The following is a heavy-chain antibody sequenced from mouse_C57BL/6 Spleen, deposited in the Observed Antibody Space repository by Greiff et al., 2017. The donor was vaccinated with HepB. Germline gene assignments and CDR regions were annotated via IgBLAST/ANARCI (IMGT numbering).Heavy chain of an antibody. Sequence: QVQLQHPGAELVKPGASVKMSCKASGYTFTSYWITWVKQRPGQGLEWIGDIYPGSGSTNYNEKFKSKATLTVDTSSSTAYMQLSSLTSEDSAVYYCSRLLRIYYYAMDYWGQGTSVTVSS. CDR2: IYPGSGST. V-gene: IGHV1-55*01. CDR1: GYTFTSYW. D-gene: IGHD1-1*01. CDR3: SRLLRIYYYAMDY. J-gene: IGHJ4*01.